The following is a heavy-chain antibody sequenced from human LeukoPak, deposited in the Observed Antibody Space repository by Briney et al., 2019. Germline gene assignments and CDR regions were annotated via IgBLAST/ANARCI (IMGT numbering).Heavy chain of an antibody. CDR1: GFTFSSYW. D-gene: IGHD1-26*01. CDR3: AREGGSYSNYFDY. Sequence: GGSLRLSCAASGFTFSSYWMHWVRQAPGKGLVWVSRIYSDGISTSYADSVKGRFTISRDNAKNTLYLQMNSLKAEDTAIYYCAREGGSYSNYFDYWGQGTLVTVSS. CDR2: IYSDGIST. V-gene: IGHV3-74*01. J-gene: IGHJ4*02.